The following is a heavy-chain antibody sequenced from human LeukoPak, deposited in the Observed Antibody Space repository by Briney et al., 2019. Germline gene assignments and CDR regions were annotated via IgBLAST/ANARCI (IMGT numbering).Heavy chain of an antibody. CDR2: IIPILGIA. CDR1: GGTFSSYA. Sequence: SVKVSCKASGGTFSSYAISWVRQAPGQGLEWMGRIIPILGIANYAQKFQGRVTITADKSTSTAYMELSSLRSEDTAVYYCATTYYDILTGYSGFDYWGQGTLVTVSS. CDR3: ATTYYDILTGYSGFDY. D-gene: IGHD3-9*01. J-gene: IGHJ4*02. V-gene: IGHV1-69*04.